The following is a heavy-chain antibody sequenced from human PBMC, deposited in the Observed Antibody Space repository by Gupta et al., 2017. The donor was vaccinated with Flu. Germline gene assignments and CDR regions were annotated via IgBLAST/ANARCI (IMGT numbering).Heavy chain of an antibody. Sequence: EVQLLESGAGLVQPGGSLSLSCAAAGLTFSSYAMSWVRQAPGKGLEWVSTFSASGGNTYYADSVKGRFTISRDNSKNTLYRQMNSLRAEDTAIYYCAKHRCGSYSSSDYWGQGALVTVSS. CDR2: FSASGGNT. CDR1: GLTFSSYA. CDR3: AKHRCGSYSSSDY. V-gene: IGHV3-23*01. J-gene: IGHJ4*02. D-gene: IGHD1-26*01.